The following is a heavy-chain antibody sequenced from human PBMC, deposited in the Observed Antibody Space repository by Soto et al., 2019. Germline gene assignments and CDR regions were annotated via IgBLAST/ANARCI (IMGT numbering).Heavy chain of an antibody. D-gene: IGHD6-13*01. Sequence: TCAVSGYSISGGYYGGWIRQPPGKGLEWIGSIYHTGNTYYSPSLESRVTISVDTSKSHFSLRLTSVTAADTAVYYCARGRSIAAGEGVYYYGMDVWGQGTTVTVSS. CDR1: GYSISGGYY. CDR2: IYHTGNT. J-gene: IGHJ6*02. CDR3: ARGRSIAAGEGVYYYGMDV. V-gene: IGHV4-38-2*01.